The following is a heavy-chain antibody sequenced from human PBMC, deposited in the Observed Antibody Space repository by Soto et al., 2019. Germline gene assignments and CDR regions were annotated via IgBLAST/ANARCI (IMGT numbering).Heavy chain of an antibody. V-gene: IGHV3-30*03. CDR2: ISNDGGTQ. Sequence: VGSLRLSCAASTLTVSLYGIQWVRQAPGKGLDWVAFISNDGGTQYYADSVKGRFSISRDNSMNTVDLHMNSLRAEDTAIYYCARDIWSGNYKWFDSWGQGTLVTVSS. D-gene: IGHD3-3*01. J-gene: IGHJ5*01. CDR1: TLTVSLYG. CDR3: ARDIWSGNYKWFDS.